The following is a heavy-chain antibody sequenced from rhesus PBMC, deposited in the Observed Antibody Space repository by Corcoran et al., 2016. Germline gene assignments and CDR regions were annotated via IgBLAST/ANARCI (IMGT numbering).Heavy chain of an antibody. D-gene: IGHD6-31*01. J-gene: IGHJ4*01. CDR3: ARRGSGWYYFDY. CDR2: IYGNSAST. Sequence: QVQLQESGPGLVKPSETLSLTCAVSGGSISDRYYWHWLRQPPGKGLEWIGNIYGNSASTYYNPSLKRRVTISKDTSKNQFFLKLSSVTAADTAVYYCARRGSGWYYFDYWGQGVLVTVSS. CDR1: GGSISDRYY. V-gene: IGHV4S9*01.